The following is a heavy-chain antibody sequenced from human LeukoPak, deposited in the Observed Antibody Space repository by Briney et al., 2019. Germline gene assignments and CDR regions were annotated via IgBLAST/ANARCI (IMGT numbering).Heavy chain of an antibody. Sequence: PGGSLRLSCAASGFTFSSYGMHWVRQAPGKGLEWVAVIWYDGSNKYYADSVKGRFTISRDNSKNTLYLQMNSLRAEDTAVYYCARGDYGGNSMDYWGQGTLVTVSS. CDR1: GFTFSSYG. D-gene: IGHD4-23*01. CDR2: IWYDGSNK. J-gene: IGHJ4*02. V-gene: IGHV3-33*01. CDR3: ARGDYGGNSMDY.